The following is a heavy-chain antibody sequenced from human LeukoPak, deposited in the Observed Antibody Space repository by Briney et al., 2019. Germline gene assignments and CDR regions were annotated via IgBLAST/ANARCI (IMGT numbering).Heavy chain of an antibody. CDR1: TFTFSSYA. V-gene: IGHV3-23*01. D-gene: IGHD2-2*01. CDR3: AKDRYGSIVVVPAAPTDP. CDR2: ISGSGGST. Sequence: GGSLRLSCAASTFTFSSYAMSSVRQAPGKGLEWVSAISGSGGSTYYADSVKGRFTISRDNSKNTLYLQMNSLRAEDTAVYYCAKDRYGSIVVVPAAPTDPWGQGTLVTVSS. J-gene: IGHJ5*02.